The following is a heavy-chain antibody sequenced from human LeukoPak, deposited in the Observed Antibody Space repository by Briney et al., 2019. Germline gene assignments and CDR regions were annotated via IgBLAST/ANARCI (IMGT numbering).Heavy chain of an antibody. CDR1: GFPFSVYE. CDR2: IASSGTIK. V-gene: IGHV3-48*03. J-gene: IGHJ4*02. D-gene: IGHD6-19*01. Sequence: QTGGSLRLSCVVTGFPFSVYEMNWVRQAPGKGLEWVSNIASSGTIKYYADSVKGRCSISRDNAKSSLYLQMNSLRVEDTAVYYCALLAVASDFDYWGQGALVTVSS. CDR3: ALLAVASDFDY.